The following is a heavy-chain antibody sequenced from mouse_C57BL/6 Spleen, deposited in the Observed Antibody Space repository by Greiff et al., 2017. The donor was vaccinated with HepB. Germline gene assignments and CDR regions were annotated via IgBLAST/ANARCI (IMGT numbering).Heavy chain of an antibody. Sequence: EVQRVESGGGLVQPGGSMKLSCVASGFTFSNYWMNWVRQSPEKGLEWVAQIRLKSDNYATHYAESVKGRFTISRDDSKSSVYLQMNNLRAEDTGIYYCTKGDYGIYYFDYWGQGTTLTVSS. CDR2: IRLKSDNYAT. CDR3: TKGDYGIYYFDY. J-gene: IGHJ2*01. CDR1: GFTFSNYW. V-gene: IGHV6-3*01. D-gene: IGHD2-1*01.